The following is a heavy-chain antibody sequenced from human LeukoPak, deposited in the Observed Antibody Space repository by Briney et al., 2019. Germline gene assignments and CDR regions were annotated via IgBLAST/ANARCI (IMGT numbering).Heavy chain of an antibody. V-gene: IGHV1-69*02. Sequence: GASVKVSCKASGGTFSSYTISWVRQAPGQGLEWMGRIIPILGIANYAQKFQGRVTITADKPTSTAYMELSSLRSEDTAVYYCASHLGYCSSTSCYRYYYYYYYMDVWGKGTTVTVSS. J-gene: IGHJ6*03. CDR3: ASHLGYCSSTSCYRYYYYYYYMDV. CDR1: GGTFSSYT. CDR2: IIPILGIA. D-gene: IGHD2-2*02.